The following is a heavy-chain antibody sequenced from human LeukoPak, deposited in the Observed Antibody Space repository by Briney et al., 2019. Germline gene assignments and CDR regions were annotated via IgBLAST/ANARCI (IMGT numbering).Heavy chain of an antibody. J-gene: IGHJ4*02. CDR1: GGTFSSYA. CDR3: ARLGYGTDAGVDFDY. Sequence: ASVKVSCKASGGTFSSYAISWVRQAPGQGLEWMGGIIPIFGTANYAQKFQGRVTITADKSTSTAYMELSSLRSEDTAVYYCARLGYGTDAGVDFDYWGQGTLVTVSS. V-gene: IGHV1-69*06. CDR2: IIPIFGTA. D-gene: IGHD4-17*01.